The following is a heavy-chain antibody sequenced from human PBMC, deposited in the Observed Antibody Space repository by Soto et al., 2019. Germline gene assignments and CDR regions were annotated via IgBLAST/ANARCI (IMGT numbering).Heavy chain of an antibody. J-gene: IGHJ4*02. CDR2: IKSKADGGTT. V-gene: IGHV3-15*01. CDR3: TSLYYGH. D-gene: IGHD4-17*01. CDR1: EFTFTNAW. Sequence: GGSLRLSCAASEFTFTNAWISWVRQAPGKGLEWVGRIKSKADGGTTDYAAPVKGRFTISRDESQNTLYLQMNSLKTEDTAVYYCTSLYYGHWGQGTLVTVSS.